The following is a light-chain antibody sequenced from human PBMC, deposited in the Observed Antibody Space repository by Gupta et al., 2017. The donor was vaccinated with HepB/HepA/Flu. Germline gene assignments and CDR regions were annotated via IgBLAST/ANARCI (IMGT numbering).Light chain of an antibody. V-gene: IGKV3-20*01. Sequence: EIVLTQSPGTLSLSPGERATLSCRASQSVSSRYLAWYQQKPGQAPRLLIYDASSRASGIPDRFSGSGSGTDFTLTISRLEPEDFAVYYCQHYGTSRTWTFGQGTKVEIK. CDR3: QHYGTSRTWT. CDR1: QSVSSRY. J-gene: IGKJ1*01. CDR2: DAS.